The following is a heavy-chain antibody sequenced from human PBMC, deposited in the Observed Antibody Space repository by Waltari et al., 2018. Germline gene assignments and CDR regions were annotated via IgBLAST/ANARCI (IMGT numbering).Heavy chain of an antibody. CDR2: IYYSGST. J-gene: IGHJ5*02. CDR3: ARFIRLQLDWFDP. CDR1: GGSISGYY. V-gene: IGHV4-59*08. D-gene: IGHD4-4*01. Sequence: QVQLQESGPGLVKPSETLSLTCTVSGGSISGYYWSWIRQPPGKGLEWIGYIYYSGSTNYNPSLMSRVTISLDTSKIQFSLKLSSVTAADTAVYYCARFIRLQLDWFDPWGQGALVTVSS.